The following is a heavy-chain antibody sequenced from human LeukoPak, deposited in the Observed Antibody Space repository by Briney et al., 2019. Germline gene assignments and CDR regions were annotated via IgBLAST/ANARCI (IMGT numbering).Heavy chain of an antibody. CDR3: ARGTIAAAGSLDY. CDR2: ISSSSSYI. D-gene: IGHD6-13*01. CDR1: GFTFSSYS. V-gene: IGHV3-21*01. J-gene: IGHJ4*02. Sequence: GGSLRLSCAASGFTFSSYSMNWVRQAPGKGLEWVSSISSSSSYIYYADSVKGRFTISRDNAKNSLYLQMNSLRAEDTAVYYCARGTIAAAGSLDYWGQGALVTVST.